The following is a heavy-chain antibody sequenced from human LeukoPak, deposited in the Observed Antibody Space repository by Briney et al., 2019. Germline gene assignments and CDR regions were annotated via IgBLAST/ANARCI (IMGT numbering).Heavy chain of an antibody. CDR1: VYTFTSYY. D-gene: IGHD4-17*01. Sequence: ASVKVSCKASVYTFTSYYMHWMRQAPGQGLEWMGIINPSGGSTSYAQKFQGRVTMTRDTSTSTVYMELSSLRSEDTAVYYCARGDYGDNLDYWGQGTLVTVSS. J-gene: IGHJ4*02. CDR2: INPSGGST. V-gene: IGHV1-46*03. CDR3: ARGDYGDNLDY.